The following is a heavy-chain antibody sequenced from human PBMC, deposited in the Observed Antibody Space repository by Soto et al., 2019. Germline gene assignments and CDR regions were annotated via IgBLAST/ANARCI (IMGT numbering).Heavy chain of an antibody. Sequence: QVQLQESGPGLVKPSQTLSLTCTVSGGSISSGGYYWSWIRQHPGKGLEWIGYSYYSGSTYFNPSPKRRVTISVDTSKNPFSLKLSSVTAADTAVYYCARSGVVAATFDYWGQGTLVTVSS. D-gene: IGHD2-15*01. CDR2: SYYSGST. CDR3: ARSGVVAATFDY. CDR1: GGSISSGGYY. V-gene: IGHV4-31*03. J-gene: IGHJ4*02.